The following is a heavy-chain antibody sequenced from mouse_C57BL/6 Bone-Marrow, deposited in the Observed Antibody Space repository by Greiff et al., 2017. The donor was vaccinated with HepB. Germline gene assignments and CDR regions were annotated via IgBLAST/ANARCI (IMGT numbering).Heavy chain of an antibody. Sequence: QVQLQQSGAELVRPGPSVKMSCKASGYTFTNYWIGWAKQRPGHGLEWIGDIYPGGGYTNYNEKFKGKATLTADKSSSTAYMQFSSLTSEDAAIYYGARGGGAMDYWGQGTSVTVSS. CDR1: GYTFTNYW. J-gene: IGHJ4*01. CDR2: IYPGGGYT. CDR3: ARGGGAMDY. V-gene: IGHV1-63*01.